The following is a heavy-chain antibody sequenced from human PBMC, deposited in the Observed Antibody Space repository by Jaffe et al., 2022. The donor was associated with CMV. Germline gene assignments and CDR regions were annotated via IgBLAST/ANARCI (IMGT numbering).Heavy chain of an antibody. CDR2: IDWDDDK. Sequence: QVTLRESGPALVKPTQTLTLTCTFSGFSLSTSGMCVSWIRQPPGKALEWLARIDWDDDKYYSTSLKTRLTISKDTSKNQVVLTMTNMDPVDTATYYCARTSSYDYVWGSYRDDAFDIWGQGTMVTVSS. D-gene: IGHD3-16*02. CDR1: GFSLSTSGMC. V-gene: IGHV2-70*15. CDR3: ARTSSYDYVWGSYRDDAFDI. J-gene: IGHJ3*02.